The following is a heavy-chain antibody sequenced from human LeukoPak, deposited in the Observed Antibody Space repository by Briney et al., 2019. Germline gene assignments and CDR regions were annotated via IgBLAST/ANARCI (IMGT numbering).Heavy chain of an antibody. D-gene: IGHD3-10*01. CDR2: ISPNSTYT. CDR1: GFTFNDYY. CDR3: ARVSGSGSYYPDY. Sequence: PGGPLRLSCAASGFTFNDYYMSWIRQAPGKGLEWVSYISPNSTYTNYADSVKGRFTISRDNAKNSLYLQMNSLRAEDKAVYYCARVSGSGSYYPDYWGQGTLVTVSS. V-gene: IGHV3-11*05. J-gene: IGHJ4*02.